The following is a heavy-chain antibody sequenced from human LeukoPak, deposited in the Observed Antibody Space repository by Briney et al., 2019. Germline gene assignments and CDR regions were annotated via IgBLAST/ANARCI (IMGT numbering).Heavy chain of an antibody. CDR2: IREDESEK. J-gene: IGHJ4*02. CDR1: GFTFSSYG. Sequence: GGSLRLSCAASGFTFSSYGMDWVRQAPGKGLEWVANIREDESEKNYVDSVKGRFTISRDNAWNSLYLQMNSLRPEDTAVYYCAREHWSRLDWGRGTLVTVSS. V-gene: IGHV3-7*01. CDR3: AREHWSRLD.